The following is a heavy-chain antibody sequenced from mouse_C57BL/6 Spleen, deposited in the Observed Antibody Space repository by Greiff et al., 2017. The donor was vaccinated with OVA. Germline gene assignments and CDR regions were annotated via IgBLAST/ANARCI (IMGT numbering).Heavy chain of an antibody. CDR2: ISSGSSTI. D-gene: IGHD2-4*01. CDR3: ARPGDYEDYAMDY. Sequence: EVKLVESGGGLVKPGGSLKLSCAASGFTFSDYGMHWVRQAPEKGLEWVAYISSGSSTIYYADTVKGRFTISRDNATNTLFLQMTSLRSEDTAMYYCARPGDYEDYAMDYWGQGTSVTVSS. J-gene: IGHJ4*01. CDR1: GFTFSDYG. V-gene: IGHV5-17*01.